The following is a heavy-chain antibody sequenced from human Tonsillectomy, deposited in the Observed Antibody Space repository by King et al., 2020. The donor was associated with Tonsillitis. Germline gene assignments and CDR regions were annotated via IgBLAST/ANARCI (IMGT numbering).Heavy chain of an antibody. D-gene: IGHD6-13*01. Sequence: VQLVESGGGLVQPGGSLRLSCAASGFTFSSYWMSWVRQAPGKGLEWVANIKQDGSEKYYVDSVKGRFTISRDNAKNSLYLQMNSLRAEDTAVYYCARVKAAGTLLMWYYFDYWGQGTLVTVSS. CDR3: ARVKAAGTLLMWYYFDY. V-gene: IGHV3-7*01. CDR1: GFTFSSYW. CDR2: IKQDGSEK. J-gene: IGHJ4*02.